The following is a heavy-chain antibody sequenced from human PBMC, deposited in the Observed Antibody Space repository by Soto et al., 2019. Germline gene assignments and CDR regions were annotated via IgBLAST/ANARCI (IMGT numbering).Heavy chain of an antibody. Sequence: EVQLLESGGGLVQPGGSLRLSCAASGFTFNSYAMSWVRQAPGKGLEWVSSVGVSGDTYYADSVEGRFTISRDNSENTVNLQMNSLRAKDTAVYYCGKNYYFDNWGQGTLVTVST. CDR2: VGVSGDT. CDR1: GFTFNSYA. J-gene: IGHJ4*02. CDR3: GKNYYFDN. V-gene: IGHV3-23*01.